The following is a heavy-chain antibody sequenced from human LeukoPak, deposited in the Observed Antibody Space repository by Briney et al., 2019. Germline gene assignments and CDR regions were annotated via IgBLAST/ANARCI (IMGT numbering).Heavy chain of an antibody. V-gene: IGHV4-34*01. Sequence: WETLSLTCAVYGGSFSGYYWSWIRQPPGKGLEWVGEINNSGSTKYNTFLKSRVTISVDTTKNKCSLKLSSATAADTAVYYCAKGRGYSYGENFVYWGQGTLVTVSS. CDR2: INNSGST. J-gene: IGHJ4*02. CDR3: AKGRGYSYGENFVY. D-gene: IGHD5-18*01. CDR1: GGSFSGYY.